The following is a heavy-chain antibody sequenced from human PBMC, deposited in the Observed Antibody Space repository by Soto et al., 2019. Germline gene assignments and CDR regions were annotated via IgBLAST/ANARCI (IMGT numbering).Heavy chain of an antibody. J-gene: IGHJ5*02. CDR1: GGSISSSSYY. Sequence: QLQLQESGPGLVKPSETLSLTCTVSGGSISSSSYYWGWIRQPPGKGLEWIGSIYYSGSTYYNPSLKGRVTIAVDTSKIQFSLKLSSVTAADTAVYYCARHYSPADPGVSWFDPWGQGTLVTVSS. D-gene: IGHD1-26*01. CDR3: ARHYSPADPGVSWFDP. CDR2: IYYSGST. V-gene: IGHV4-39*01.